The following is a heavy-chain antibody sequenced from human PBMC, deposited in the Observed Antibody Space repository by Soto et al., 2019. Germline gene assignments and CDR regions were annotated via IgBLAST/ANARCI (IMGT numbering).Heavy chain of an antibody. CDR3: ARGGTIAVTTIGDY. Sequence: DVQLVEAGGGWVQPGGSLRLACAASGFTFRSYNMNWVRQAPGKGLDWVSYISSSSSTIYYPGSVKGRFTISRDNAKNSLYLQMNSLRDDDTAMYYCARGGTIAVTTIGDYWGQGTLVTVSS. D-gene: IGHD5-12*01. V-gene: IGHV3-48*02. CDR2: ISSSSSTI. CDR1: GFTFRSYN. J-gene: IGHJ4*01.